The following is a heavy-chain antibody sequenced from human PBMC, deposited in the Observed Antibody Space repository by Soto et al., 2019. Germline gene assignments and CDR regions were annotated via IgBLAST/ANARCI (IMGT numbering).Heavy chain of an antibody. CDR3: ARVGCSGGSCYAVDS. CDR2: INPSSST. J-gene: IGHJ4*02. Sequence: ASVKVSCKASGYSFTTYYIHWVRQAPGQGLEWMGIINPSSSTTYAQKFQGRVTMTRDTSTSTVYMELSSPRSEDTAVYYCARVGCSGGSCYAVDSWGQGTLVTVSS. CDR1: GYSFTTYY. D-gene: IGHD2-15*01. V-gene: IGHV1-46*01.